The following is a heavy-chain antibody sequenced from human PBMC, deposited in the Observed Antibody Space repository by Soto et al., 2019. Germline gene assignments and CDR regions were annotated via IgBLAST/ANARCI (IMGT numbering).Heavy chain of an antibody. Sequence: EVQLLESGGGLVQPGGSLRLSCAASGFIFSSYAMNWVRQAPGKGLDWVSGISGRGDTILYADSVLGRFTISRDNAKNTLYLQMNSVKAEDTAVYYCAKHRYCSGECSEGFGKWGQGTLVIVSS. J-gene: IGHJ4*02. V-gene: IGHV3-23*01. CDR2: ISGRGDTI. CDR3: AKHRYCSGECSEGFGK. D-gene: IGHD2-15*01. CDR1: GFIFSSYA.